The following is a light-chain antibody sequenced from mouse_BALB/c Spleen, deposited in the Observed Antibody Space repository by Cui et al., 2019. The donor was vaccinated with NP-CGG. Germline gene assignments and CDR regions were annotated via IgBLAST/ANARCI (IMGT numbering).Light chain of an antibody. V-gene: IGLV1*01. J-gene: IGLJ1*01. Sequence: QTVVTQESALTTSPGETVTLTCRSSIGAVTTSNYANWVQEKPVHVLTGLIGGTNNRVPGVPARFSGSLIGDKAALTITGAQTEDEAIYFCALWYSNHWVFGGGTKLTVL. CDR2: GTN. CDR1: IGAVTTSNY. CDR3: ALWYSNHWV.